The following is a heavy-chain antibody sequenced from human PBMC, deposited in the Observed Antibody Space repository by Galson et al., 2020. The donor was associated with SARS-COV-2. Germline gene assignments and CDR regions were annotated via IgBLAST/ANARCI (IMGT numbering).Heavy chain of an antibody. CDR2: VYHSGST. J-gene: IGHJ5*02. D-gene: IGHD6-19*01. Sequence: SETLSLTCTVSGDSISSSRNYWGWIRQPPGKGLEWIGSVYHSGSTYYNPSLKSRVTISVDTSKNQFSLKLTSVTAADTAVYFCVRHGPRITVAAWFDPWGQGTLVTVSS. V-gene: IGHV4-39*01. CDR3: VRHGPRITVAAWFDP. CDR1: GDSISSSRNY.